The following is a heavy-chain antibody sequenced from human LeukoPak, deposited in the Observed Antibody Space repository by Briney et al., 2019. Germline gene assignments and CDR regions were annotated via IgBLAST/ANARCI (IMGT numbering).Heavy chain of an antibody. V-gene: IGHV1-69*04. D-gene: IGHD3-10*01. CDR2: IITILGIA. J-gene: IGHJ5*02. CDR1: GDSFSSYA. CDR3: ARSRRGSNWFDR. Sequence: SVKVSCKPSGDSFSSYAISWVRQPPGPGHEWEGSIITILGIANYAQTFQGRVTITADKSTSTAYMELSSLRSEDTAVYYCARSRRGSNWFDRWGQGTLVTVSS.